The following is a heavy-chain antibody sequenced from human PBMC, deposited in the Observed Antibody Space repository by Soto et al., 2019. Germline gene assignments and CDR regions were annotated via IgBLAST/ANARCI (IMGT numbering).Heavy chain of an antibody. CDR2: ISSDGSST. CDR3: VRARLNLDS. V-gene: IGHV3-74*01. CDR1: GWTLGYYW. Sequence: GSRLIPCAASGWTLGYYWMHWGRQAPGKGLVWVSRISSDGSSTHYADSVKGRFTISRDNARNTLYLQMNSLTAEDGAVYYCVRARLNLDSWGQGTLVNVSA. J-gene: IGHJ4*02.